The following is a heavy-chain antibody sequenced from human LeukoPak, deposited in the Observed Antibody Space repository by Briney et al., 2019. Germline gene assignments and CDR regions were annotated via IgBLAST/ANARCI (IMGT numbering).Heavy chain of an antibody. Sequence: PGGSLRLSCAASGFTVSSNYMNWVRQAPGKGLEWVSVIYGGGNIYYADSVKGRFTISRDNSKNTLYLQMNSLRAEDTAVYYCARGAGYNYPCYFDYWGRGTLVTVSS. J-gene: IGHJ4*02. CDR2: IYGGGNI. CDR1: GFTVSSNY. D-gene: IGHD5-24*01. CDR3: ARGAGYNYPCYFDY. V-gene: IGHV3-53*01.